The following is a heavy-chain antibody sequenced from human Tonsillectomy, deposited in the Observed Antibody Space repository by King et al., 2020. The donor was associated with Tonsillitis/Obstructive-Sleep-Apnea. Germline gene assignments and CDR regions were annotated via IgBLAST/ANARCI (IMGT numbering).Heavy chain of an antibody. J-gene: IGHJ6*03. V-gene: IGHV1-69*04. D-gene: IGHD5-18*01. CDR2: IIPILGIA. CDR3: ARGSSGYSYESYYYYMDV. Sequence: QLVQSGAEVKKPGSSVKVSCKASGGTFSSYAISWVRQAPGHGLEWMGRIIPILGIANYAQKFQGRVTITADKSTSTAYMELSSLRSEDTAVYYCARGSSGYSYESYYYYMDVWGKGTTVTVSS. CDR1: GGTFSSYA.